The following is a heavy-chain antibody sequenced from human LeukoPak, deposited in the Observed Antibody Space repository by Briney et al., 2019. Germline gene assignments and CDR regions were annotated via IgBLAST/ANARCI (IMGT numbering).Heavy chain of an antibody. CDR3: VTRAAAGYLYFDL. D-gene: IGHD6-13*01. V-gene: IGHV4-39*07. Sequence: SETLSLTCSVSGGSISSDTYYWGCIRQPPGKGLEWIGSIYSSGSTYYNPSLKSRVTMSIDTSKNEFSLKLISLTAADTAMYYCVTRAAAGYLYFDLWGRGTLVTVSS. J-gene: IGHJ2*01. CDR2: IYSSGST. CDR1: GGSISSDTYY.